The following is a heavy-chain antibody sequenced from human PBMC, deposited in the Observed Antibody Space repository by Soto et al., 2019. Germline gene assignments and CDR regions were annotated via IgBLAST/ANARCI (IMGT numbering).Heavy chain of an antibody. CDR1: GYTFTSYD. V-gene: IGHV1-8*01. D-gene: IGHD4-17*01. Sequence: ASVKVSCKASGYTFTSYDINWVRQATGQGLEYLGWMDPNSGNTAYVQKFQGRVTMTWDTSITTAYMELSSLRSEDTAVYFCARGIKYGAYSRWFDPWG. J-gene: IGHJ5*02. CDR3: ARGIKYGAYSRWFDP. CDR2: MDPNSGNT.